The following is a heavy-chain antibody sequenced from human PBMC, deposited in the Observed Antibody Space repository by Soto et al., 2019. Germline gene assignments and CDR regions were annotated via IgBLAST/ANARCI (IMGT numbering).Heavy chain of an antibody. V-gene: IGHV1-69*01. D-gene: IGHD6-19*01. J-gene: IGHJ5*02. CDR3: ARGASNSTGWDIWFDP. CDR2: IIPKFGTT. Sequence: QVQLVQSGAEVKKPGSSVKVSCKASGGTFSTYPINWVRQAPGQGLEYMGGIIPKFGTTNYAQKFRGTVTITADESTSTAYKERNNLRSDDTAVYYCARGASNSTGWDIWFDPWGQGTLVTVSS. CDR1: GGTFSTYP.